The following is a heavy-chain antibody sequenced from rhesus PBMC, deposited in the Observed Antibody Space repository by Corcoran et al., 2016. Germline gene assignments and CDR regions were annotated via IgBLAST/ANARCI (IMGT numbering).Heavy chain of an antibody. V-gene: IGHV3S5*01. CDR1: RFTFSGDG. CDR2: ISYTGGST. J-gene: IGHJ2*01. CDR3: AKACDSGYYGDWYFDL. D-gene: IGHD3-28*01. Sequence: EVQLVETGGGLVQHGGALRHSCAAYRFTFSGDGMSWVRQGPGKGLEWVSGISYTGGSTYYADSVKGRFTISRDNSKNTLSLQMNSLRAEDTAVYYCAKACDSGYYGDWYFDLWGPGTPITISS.